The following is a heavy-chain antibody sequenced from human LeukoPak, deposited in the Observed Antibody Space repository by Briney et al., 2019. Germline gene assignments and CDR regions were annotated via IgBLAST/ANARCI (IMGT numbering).Heavy chain of an antibody. V-gene: IGHV3-21*01. D-gene: IGHD3-10*01. CDR3: ARDRARYYGSGSYLPPDAFDI. Sequence: GGSLRLSCAASGFTFSSYSMNWVRQAPGKGLEWVSSISSSSSYIYYADSVKGRFTISRDNAKSSLYLQMNSLRAEDTAVYYCARDRARYYGSGSYLPPDAFDIWGQGTMVTVSS. J-gene: IGHJ3*02. CDR2: ISSSSSYI. CDR1: GFTFSSYS.